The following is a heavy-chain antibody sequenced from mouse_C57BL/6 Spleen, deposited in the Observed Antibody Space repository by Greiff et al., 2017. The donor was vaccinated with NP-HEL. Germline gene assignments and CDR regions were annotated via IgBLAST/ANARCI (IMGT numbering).Heavy chain of an antibody. Sequence: VQLQQSGPELVKPGASVKISCKASGYSFTDYNMNWVKQSNGKSLEWIGVINPNYGTTSYTQKFKGKATVTVDQSSSTAYMPLNSLTSEDSAVYYCGRDYDTEAWFAYWGQGTLVTVSA. CDR1: GYSFTDYN. D-gene: IGHD2-4*01. CDR3: GRDYDTEAWFAY. V-gene: IGHV1-39*01. J-gene: IGHJ3*01. CDR2: INPNYGTT.